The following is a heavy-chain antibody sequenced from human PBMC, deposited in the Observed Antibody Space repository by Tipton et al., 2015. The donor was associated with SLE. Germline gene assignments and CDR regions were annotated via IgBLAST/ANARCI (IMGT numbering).Heavy chain of an antibody. V-gene: IGHV4-34*01. CDR3: ARVGNYDLDY. D-gene: IGHD3-3*01. J-gene: IGHJ4*02. CDR1: GGSFSGFY. CDR2: VNHLGTI. Sequence: TLSLTCDVNGGSFSGFYWSWIRQSPGKGLEWIGEVNHLGTIYYNASLKSRVTISIDTSKSHFSLKLSSVTAADTAVYYCARVGNYDLDYWGQGTLVTVSS.